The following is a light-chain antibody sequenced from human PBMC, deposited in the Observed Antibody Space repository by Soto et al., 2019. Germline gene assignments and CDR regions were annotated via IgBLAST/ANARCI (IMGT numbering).Light chain of an antibody. CDR1: QSISSW. V-gene: IGKV1-5*03. J-gene: IGKJ1*01. CDR3: HHQGT. Sequence: DIQMTQSPSTLSASVGDRVTITWRVSQSISSWLAWYQQKPGKAPKLLIYKESSLESGVPSRFSGSGSGTAFTLTISSLQPDDFATYYCHHQGTFGQGTKVEIK. CDR2: KES.